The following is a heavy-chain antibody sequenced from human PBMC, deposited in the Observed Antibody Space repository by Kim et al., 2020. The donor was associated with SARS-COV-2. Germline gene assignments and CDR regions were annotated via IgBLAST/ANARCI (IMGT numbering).Heavy chain of an antibody. J-gene: IGHJ4*02. V-gene: IGHV4-39*07. Sequence: YYNPSLKSRVTISIDTSKNQFSLKLSSVTAADTAVYYWARSRPWDIVFDYWGQGTLVTVSS. CDR3: ARSRPWDIVFDY. D-gene: IGHD5-12*01.